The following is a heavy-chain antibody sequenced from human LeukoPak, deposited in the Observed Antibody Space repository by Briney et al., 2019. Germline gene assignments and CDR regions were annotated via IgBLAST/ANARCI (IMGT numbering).Heavy chain of an antibody. Sequence: SETLSLTCAVYGGSVSGYYWTWIRQPPGKGLEWIGEINDSGSTNYNPSLKSRLIISVDTSKNQFSLKLTSVTAADTAVYYCARGRRWWGQGSLVTVSS. D-gene: IGHD5-24*01. V-gene: IGHV4-34*01. CDR3: ARGRRW. CDR2: INDSGST. CDR1: GGSVSGYY. J-gene: IGHJ4*02.